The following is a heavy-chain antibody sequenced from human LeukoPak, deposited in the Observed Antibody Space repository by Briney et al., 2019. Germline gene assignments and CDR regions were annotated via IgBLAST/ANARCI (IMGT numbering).Heavy chain of an antibody. Sequence: PSETLSLTCTVSGGSFSSSNYYWSWLRQPQGKGLGWVGFFSYNVHSYYNPSLKSRVTISVDTSKNQFSLRLSSVTAADTAIYYCARVSVAGTGPDYWGQGTLVTVSS. V-gene: IGHV4-61*01. CDR2: FSYNVHS. J-gene: IGHJ4*02. CDR1: GGSFSSSNYY. CDR3: ARVSVAGTGPDY. D-gene: IGHD6-13*01.